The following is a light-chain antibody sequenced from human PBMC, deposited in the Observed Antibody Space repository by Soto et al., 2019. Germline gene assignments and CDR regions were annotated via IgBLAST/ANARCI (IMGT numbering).Light chain of an antibody. J-gene: IGLJ1*01. CDR3: SSYTMISNYV. V-gene: IGLV2-14*01. CDR1: SSDVGAYNY. Sequence: QSALTQPASVSGSPGQSITISCTGTSSDVGAYNYVSWYQQHPGKAPKLMIYQVSNRPSGISNRFSGSKSGNTASLTISGLQAEDEADYYCSSYTMISNYVFGSGTKVTVL. CDR2: QVS.